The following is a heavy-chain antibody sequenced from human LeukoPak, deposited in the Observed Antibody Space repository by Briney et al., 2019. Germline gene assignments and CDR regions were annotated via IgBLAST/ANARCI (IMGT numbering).Heavy chain of an antibody. CDR2: IYYSGST. D-gene: IGHD3-22*01. Sequence: SETLSLTCTVSGGSISSYYWSWIRQPPGKGLEWIGYIYYSGSTNYNPSLKSRVTISVDTSKNQFSLKLSSVTAADTAVYYCARVGYDSSGYYSRSYYFDYWGQGTLVTVSS. V-gene: IGHV4-59*01. CDR1: GGSISSYY. J-gene: IGHJ4*02. CDR3: ARVGYDSSGYYSRSYYFDY.